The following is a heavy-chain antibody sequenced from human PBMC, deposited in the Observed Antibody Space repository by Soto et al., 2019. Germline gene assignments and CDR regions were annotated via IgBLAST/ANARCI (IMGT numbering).Heavy chain of an antibody. V-gene: IGHV3-30-3*01. J-gene: IGHJ2*01. D-gene: IGHD4-4*01. CDR1: GFTFSSYA. Sequence: QVQLVESGGGVVQPGRSLRLSCAASGFTFSSYAMHWVPQAPGRGLEWVEVISYDGSNKYYADSVKGRFTISRDNPKNTLYLQMNSLRAEDTAVYYCARPLWRNDYNWGYFDLWGRGTLVTVSS. CDR2: ISYDGSNK. CDR3: ARPLWRNDYNWGYFDL.